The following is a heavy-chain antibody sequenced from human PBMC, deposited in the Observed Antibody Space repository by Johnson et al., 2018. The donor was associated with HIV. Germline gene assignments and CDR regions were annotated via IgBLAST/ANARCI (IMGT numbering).Heavy chain of an antibody. CDR2: IHWNGAGT. Sequence: VQLVESGGGVVRPGGSLRLSCAASGFTFDDYGLAWVRQAPGKGLEWVSGIHWNGAGTGYADSVKGRFTISRDNAKKSLYLQMNSLRAEDTAVYYCAKPEGKPGYGGILDAFDSWGQGTMVTVSS. V-gene: IGHV3-20*04. D-gene: IGHD4-23*01. CDR1: GFTFDDYG. J-gene: IGHJ3*02. CDR3: AKPEGKPGYGGILDAFDS.